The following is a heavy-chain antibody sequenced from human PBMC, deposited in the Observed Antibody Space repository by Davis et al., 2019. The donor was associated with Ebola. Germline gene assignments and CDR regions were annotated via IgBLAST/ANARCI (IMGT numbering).Heavy chain of an antibody. D-gene: IGHD3-3*01. CDR3: ARVRDFDFSSGFYDYAMDV. Sequence: PSETLSLTCTVSGASISSNNDYWGWIRQPPGKGLEWIGSVYYSGSTHYNPSLKSRLTISVDMSKNQFSLKLNSLTAADTAVYYCARVRDFDFSSGFYDYAMDVWGQGTTVTVSS. CDR2: VYYSGST. CDR1: GASISSNNDY. V-gene: IGHV4-39*07. J-gene: IGHJ6*02.